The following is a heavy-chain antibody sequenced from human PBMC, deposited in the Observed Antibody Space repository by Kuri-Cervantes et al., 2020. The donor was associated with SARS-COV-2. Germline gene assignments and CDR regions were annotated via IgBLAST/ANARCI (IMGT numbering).Heavy chain of an antibody. CDR3: ARSYFYDSSGYVMDY. D-gene: IGHD3-22*01. Sequence: ASVKVSCKTSGYIFTAYYVHWVRQAPGQGLEWMGRIHPNDGATNSAQKFQGRVTMTRDTSISTAYMELSRLRSDDTAVYYCARSYFYDSSGYVMDYWGQGTLVTVSS. CDR1: GYIFTAYY. J-gene: IGHJ4*02. V-gene: IGHV1-2*06. CDR2: IHPNDGAT.